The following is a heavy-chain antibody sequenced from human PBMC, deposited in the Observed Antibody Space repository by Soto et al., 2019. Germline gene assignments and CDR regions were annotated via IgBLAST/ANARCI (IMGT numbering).Heavy chain of an antibody. CDR2: ISNSGST. V-gene: IGHV4-30-4*01. D-gene: IGHD5-18*01. CDR3: ATESGSTYGYFDH. Sequence: PSETLSLTCTVSGGSVTRDEDYWTWIRQSPGKGLEWIGYISNSGSTGYNPSLKTRLSMSVDRSKNQFTLRLTSVTAADTAVYFCATESGSTYGYFDHWGQGTQVTV. J-gene: IGHJ4*02. CDR1: GGSVTRDEDY.